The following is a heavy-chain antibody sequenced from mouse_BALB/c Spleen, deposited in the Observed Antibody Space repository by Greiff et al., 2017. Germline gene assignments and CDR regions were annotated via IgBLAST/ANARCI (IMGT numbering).Heavy chain of an antibody. CDR3: VSPYDYDVWFAY. CDR1: GFTFNTYA. V-gene: IGHV10-1*02. J-gene: IGHJ3*01. Sequence: EVQLVESGGGLVQPKGSLKLSCAASGFTFNTYAMNWVRQAPGKGLEWVARIRSKSNNYATYYADSVKDRFTISRDDSQSMLYLQMNNLKTEDTAMYYCVSPYDYDVWFAYWGQGTLVTVSA. D-gene: IGHD2-4*01. CDR2: IRSKSNNYAT.